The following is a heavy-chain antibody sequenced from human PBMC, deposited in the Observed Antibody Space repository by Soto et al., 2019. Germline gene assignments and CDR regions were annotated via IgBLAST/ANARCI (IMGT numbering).Heavy chain of an antibody. CDR2: IYPGDSAT. J-gene: IGHJ3*02. CDR1: GSSFTSYW. Sequence: PGESLKISCTGSGSSFTSYWIGWVRQMPGKGLEWMGIIYPGDSATRYSPSFQGQVTISADKSISTAYLQWSSLKASDTAMYYCARQAIFGVVIIQYAFDIWGQGTMVTVSS. V-gene: IGHV5-51*01. CDR3: ARQAIFGVVIIQYAFDI. D-gene: IGHD3-3*01.